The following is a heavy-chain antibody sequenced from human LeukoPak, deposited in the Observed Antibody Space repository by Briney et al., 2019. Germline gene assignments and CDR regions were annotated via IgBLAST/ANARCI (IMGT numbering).Heavy chain of an antibody. CDR2: TSYDGSNK. D-gene: IGHD7-27*01. V-gene: IGHV3-30-3*01. CDR1: GFTFSSYA. CDR3: AKDGGLWVSAHWGDS. J-gene: IGHJ4*02. Sequence: LPGGSLRLSCAASGFTFSSYAMHWVRQAPGKGLEWVAVTSYDGSNKYYADSVKGRFTISRDNSKNTLYLQMNSLRAEDTAVYYCAKDGGLWVSAHWGDSWDRGTLVTVSS.